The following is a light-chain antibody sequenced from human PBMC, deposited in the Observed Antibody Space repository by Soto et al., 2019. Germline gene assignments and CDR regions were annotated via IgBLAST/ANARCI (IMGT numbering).Light chain of an antibody. CDR1: QSVSSN. Sequence: EIVMTQSPATLSVSPGERATLSCRASQSVSSNLAWYQQKPGQAPRLLIYGASTRATGIPARFSGSGSETEFTLTISSLQSEDFAVYYCQQYNNWPPRGLTFGGGTKVEIK. V-gene: IGKV3-15*01. J-gene: IGKJ4*01. CDR3: QQYNNWPPRGLT. CDR2: GAS.